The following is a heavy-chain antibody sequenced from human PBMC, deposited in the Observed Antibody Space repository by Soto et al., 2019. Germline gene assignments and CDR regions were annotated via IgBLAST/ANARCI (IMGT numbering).Heavy chain of an antibody. CDR2: MNPNSGNT. CDR3: ARSWLTAFDY. J-gene: IGHJ4*02. Sequence: QVQLVQSGAEVKKPGASVKVSCKASGYTFTSYDINWVRQATGQGLEWMGWMNPNSGNTGYAQKFQDRVTMTRNTSMSTAYMELSSLRSEDTDVYDCARSWLTAFDYWGQGTLVTVSS. D-gene: IGHD6-19*01. V-gene: IGHV1-8*01. CDR1: GYTFTSYD.